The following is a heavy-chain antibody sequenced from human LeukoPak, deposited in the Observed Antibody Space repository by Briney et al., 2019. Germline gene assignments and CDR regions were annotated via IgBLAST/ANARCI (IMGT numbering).Heavy chain of an antibody. CDR2: MSYDGSDK. D-gene: IGHD6-19*01. Sequence: GGSLRLSCAASGFTFSSYGMHWVRQAPGKGLEWVAVMSYDGSDKYYADSVKGRFTISRDNSKNTLYLQMNSLRPEDTAVYYCARGWGRRYSSGWYGDFDYWGQGTLVTVSS. CDR3: ARGWGRRYSSGWYGDFDY. J-gene: IGHJ4*02. V-gene: IGHV3-30*19. CDR1: GFTFSSYG.